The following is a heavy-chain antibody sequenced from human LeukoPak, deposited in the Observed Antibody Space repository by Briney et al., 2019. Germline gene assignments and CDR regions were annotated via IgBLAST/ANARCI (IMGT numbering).Heavy chain of an antibody. J-gene: IGHJ4*02. CDR1: GYSFTSYW. CDR3: ARPSSSVSWEHAY. Sequence: GESLKISCKGSGYSFTSYWIGWVRQMPGKGLEWMGTIYPGDSDTRYSPSFQGQVTISADKSISTAYLQWSSLKASDTAMYYCARPSSSVSWEHAYWGQGTLVTVSS. CDR2: IYPGDSDT. D-gene: IGHD1-26*01. V-gene: IGHV5-51*01.